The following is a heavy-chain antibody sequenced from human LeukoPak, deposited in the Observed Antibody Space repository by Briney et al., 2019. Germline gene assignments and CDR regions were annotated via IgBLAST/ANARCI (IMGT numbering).Heavy chain of an antibody. CDR2: INPSGGST. CDR1: GYTFTGYY. CDR3: ARDPSPAHKDYDFWSGFGMDV. V-gene: IGHV1-46*01. Sequence: GASVKVSCTASGYTFTGYYMHWVRQAPGQGLEWMGIINPSGGSTSYAQKFQGRVTMTRDTSTSTVYMELSSLRSEDTAVYYCARDPSPAHKDYDFWSGFGMDVWGQGTTVTVSS. J-gene: IGHJ6*02. D-gene: IGHD3-3*01.